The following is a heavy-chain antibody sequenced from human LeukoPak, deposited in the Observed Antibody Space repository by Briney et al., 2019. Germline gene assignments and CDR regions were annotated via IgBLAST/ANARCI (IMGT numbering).Heavy chain of an antibody. D-gene: IGHD3-3*01. CDR3: AKSGGLNFWSGYYTDY. CDR2: IRYDGSNK. V-gene: IGHV3-30*02. J-gene: IGHJ4*02. CDR1: GFTFSSYG. Sequence: GGSLRLSCAASGFTFSSYGMHWVRQAPGKGLEWVAFIRYDGSNKYYADSVKGRFTISRDNSKNTLYLQMNSLRAEDTAVYYCAKSGGLNFWSGYYTDYWGQGTLVTVSS.